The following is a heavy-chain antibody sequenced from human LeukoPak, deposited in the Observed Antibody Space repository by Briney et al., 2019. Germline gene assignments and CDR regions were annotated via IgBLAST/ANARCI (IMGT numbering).Heavy chain of an antibody. CDR2: IYHTGST. J-gene: IGHJ6*02. V-gene: IGHV4-61*10. D-gene: IGHD6-19*01. CDR3: ARVLSGWYGMDV. Sequence: SETLSLTCTVSGASLSSESYYWSWIRQPAGKGLEWIGHIYHTGSTNYNPSLKSRVTISVDTSKNQFSLNLSSVTAADTAVYYCARVLSGWYGMDVWGQGTTVTVSS. CDR1: GASLSSESYY.